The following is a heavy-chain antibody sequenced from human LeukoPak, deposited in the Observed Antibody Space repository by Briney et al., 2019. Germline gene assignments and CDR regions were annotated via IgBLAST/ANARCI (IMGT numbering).Heavy chain of an antibody. V-gene: IGHV3-74*01. CDR3: AKGRGGFYFNL. CDR1: GFTFSNSW. CDR2: INSAGSST. J-gene: IGHJ4*02. D-gene: IGHD2-15*01. Sequence: GGSLRLSCAASGFTFSNSWMHWVRQAPGKGLVWVSHINSAGSSTTYADSVKGRFTISRDDAKNTLYLQLNSLRAEDTAVYYCAKGRGGFYFNLWGQGTLVTVSS.